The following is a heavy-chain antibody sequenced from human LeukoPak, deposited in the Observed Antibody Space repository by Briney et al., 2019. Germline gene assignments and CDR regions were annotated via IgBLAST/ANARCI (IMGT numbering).Heavy chain of an antibody. CDR1: GGSFSGYY. J-gene: IGHJ4*02. D-gene: IGHD3-10*01. CDR2: INHSGST. V-gene: IGHV4-34*01. CDR3: ARGRVLWFGELYYFDY. Sequence: SETLSLTCAVYGGSFSGYYWSWIRQPPGKGLEWIGEINHSGSTNYNPSLKSRVTISVDTSKNQFSLKLSSVTAADTAVCYCARGRVLWFGELYYFDYWGQGTLVTVSS.